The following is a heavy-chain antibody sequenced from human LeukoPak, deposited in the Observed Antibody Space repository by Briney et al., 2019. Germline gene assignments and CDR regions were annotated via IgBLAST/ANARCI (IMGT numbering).Heavy chain of an antibody. D-gene: IGHD3-9*01. CDR2: ISSSSSYI. Sequence: PGGSLRLSCAASGFTFSSYSMNWVRQAPGKGLEWVSSISSSSSYIYYADSVKGRFTISRDNAKNSLYLQMNSLRAEDTAVYYCAPGGNYDILTGIYWGQGALVTVSS. J-gene: IGHJ4*02. CDR1: GFTFSSYS. CDR3: APGGNYDILTGIY. V-gene: IGHV3-21*01.